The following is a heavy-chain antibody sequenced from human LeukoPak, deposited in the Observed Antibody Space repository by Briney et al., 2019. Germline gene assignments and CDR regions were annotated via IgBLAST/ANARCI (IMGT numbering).Heavy chain of an antibody. CDR3: TRELGCSGGSCYPDY. V-gene: IGHV1-2*02. CDR1: GYTFSGYY. CDR2: TNPKSGGT. D-gene: IGHD2-15*01. J-gene: IGHJ4*02. Sequence: GASVKVSCKASGYTFSGYYIHWVRQAPGQGLEWMGWTNPKSGGTNYAQKFQGRVTMTRGTSITTAYMELSRLRSDDTAVYYCTRELGCSGGSCYPDYWGQGTLVTVSS.